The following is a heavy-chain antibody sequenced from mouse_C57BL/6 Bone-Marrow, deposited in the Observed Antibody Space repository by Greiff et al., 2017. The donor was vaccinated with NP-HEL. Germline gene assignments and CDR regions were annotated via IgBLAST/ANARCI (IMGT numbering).Heavy chain of an antibody. J-gene: IGHJ3*01. CDR1: GYTFTSYG. D-gene: IGHD1-1*01. CDR2: IYPRSGNT. V-gene: IGHV1-81*01. Sequence: RQEDGAELARPGASVKLSCKASGYTFTSYGISWVKQRTGQGLEWIGEIYPRSGNTYYNEKFKGKATLTADKSSSTAYMELRSLTSEDSAVYFCARGIYYYGSTAYWGQGTLVTVSA. CDR3: ARGIYYYGSTAY.